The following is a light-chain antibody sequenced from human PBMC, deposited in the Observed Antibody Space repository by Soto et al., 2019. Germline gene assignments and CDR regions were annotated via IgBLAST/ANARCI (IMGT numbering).Light chain of an antibody. CDR3: QKYNWPPFT. CDR2: AAS. J-gene: IGKJ3*01. CDR1: QGISSY. V-gene: IGKV1-27*01. Sequence: DVQMTQSPSSLSASVGDRVTISCRASQGISSYLAWYQQKPGKAPRLLIYAASTLQSGVSFRFTGSGSGTDFTLTISSLQPEDVATYYCQKYNWPPFTFGPGTKVDNK.